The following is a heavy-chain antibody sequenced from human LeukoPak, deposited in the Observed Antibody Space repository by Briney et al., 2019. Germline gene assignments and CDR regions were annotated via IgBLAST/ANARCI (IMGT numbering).Heavy chain of an antibody. CDR3: ARGPSGYHNT. Sequence: GGSLRLSCAASGFTFTTHGINWVRQAPGKGLEWVSAISPSGDITYYADSVKGRFTISRDNSKNTLYLQMNSLRAEDTAVYYCARGPSGYHNTGGQGTLVTVSS. J-gene: IGHJ4*02. V-gene: IGHV3-23*01. CDR1: GFTFTTHG. CDR2: ISPSGDIT. D-gene: IGHD5-12*01.